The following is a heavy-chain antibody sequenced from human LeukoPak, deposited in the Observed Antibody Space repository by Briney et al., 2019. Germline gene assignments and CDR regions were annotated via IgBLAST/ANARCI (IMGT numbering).Heavy chain of an antibody. D-gene: IGHD2-15*01. Sequence: IPSGTLSLTCGVSGGAISNTNWWNWVRQPPGTGLEWIGEIHYSGSTHYDPSLKSRVIISLDKSNNHFSLKLSSVTAADTAMYYCARATGEVPVRGWAFDIWGQGTMVTVSS. V-gene: IGHV4-4*02. CDR1: GGAISNTNW. J-gene: IGHJ3*02. CDR2: IHYSGST. CDR3: ARATGEVPVRGWAFDI.